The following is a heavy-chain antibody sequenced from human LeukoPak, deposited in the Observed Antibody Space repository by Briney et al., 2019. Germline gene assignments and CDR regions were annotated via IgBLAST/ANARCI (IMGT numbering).Heavy chain of an antibody. D-gene: IGHD6-19*01. Sequence: GGSLRLSCAASGFTFSSYDMHWVRQATGKGLEWVSAIGTAGDTYYPGSVKGRFTISRENAKNSLYLQMNSLRAGDTAVYYCARSIAVAGSAELDYWGQGTLVTISS. J-gene: IGHJ4*02. CDR1: GFTFSSYD. V-gene: IGHV3-13*01. CDR2: IGTAGDT. CDR3: ARSIAVAGSAELDY.